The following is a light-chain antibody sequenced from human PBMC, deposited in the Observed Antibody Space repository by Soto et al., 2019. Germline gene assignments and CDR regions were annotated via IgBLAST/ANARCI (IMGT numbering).Light chain of an antibody. V-gene: IGLV1-44*01. CDR2: NTD. CDR3: AAWDDSLTAVI. Sequence: QSVLTQPPSASGTPGQRVTISCSGTSSNIGRNTVDWYQQVPRTAPKLVIFNTDQRPAGVPDRISASKSGTSASLAIVGRQSDDEADYYCAAWDDSLTAVIIGGGTKLTVL. J-gene: IGLJ2*01. CDR1: SSNIGRNT.